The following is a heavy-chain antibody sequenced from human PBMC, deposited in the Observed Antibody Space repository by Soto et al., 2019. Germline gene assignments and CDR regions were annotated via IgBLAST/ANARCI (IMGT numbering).Heavy chain of an antibody. V-gene: IGHV3-30-3*01. CDR3: ARDSGEKDYSSSWYFPMNYYYYYGMDV. CDR1: GFTFSSYA. D-gene: IGHD6-13*01. J-gene: IGHJ6*02. CDR2: ISYDGSNK. Sequence: GGSLRLSCAASGFTFSSYAMHWVRQAPGKGLEWVAVISYDGSNKYYADSVKGRFTISRDNSKNTLYLQMNSLRAEDTAVYYCARDSGEKDYSSSWYFPMNYYYYYGMDVWGQGTTVTVSS.